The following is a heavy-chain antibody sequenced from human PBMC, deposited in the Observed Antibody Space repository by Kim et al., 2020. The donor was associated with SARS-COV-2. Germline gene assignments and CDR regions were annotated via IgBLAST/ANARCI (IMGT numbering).Heavy chain of an antibody. CDR1: GGTFSSYA. CDR2: IIPIFGTA. D-gene: IGHD1-26*01. Sequence: SVKVSCKASGGTFSSYAISWVRQAPGQGLEWMGGIIPIFGTANYAHKFQGRVTITADESTSTAYMELSSLRSEDTAVYYCARASGVWELHPSGFDYWGQGTLVTVSS. V-gene: IGHV1-69*13. CDR3: ARASGVWELHPSGFDY. J-gene: IGHJ4*02.